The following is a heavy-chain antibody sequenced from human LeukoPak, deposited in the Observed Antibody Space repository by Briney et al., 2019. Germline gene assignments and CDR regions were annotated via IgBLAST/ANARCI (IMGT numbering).Heavy chain of an antibody. CDR2: IKSKTDGGTT. CDR1: GFTFSDAW. CDR3: TTPAAAQFKD. J-gene: IGHJ4*02. D-gene: IGHD2-2*01. Sequence: SGGSLRLSCAASGFTFSDAWMTWVRQAPGKGLEWVGRIKSKTDGGTTDYAAPVKGRFTISRDDSRNTLYLQMNSPKTEDTAVYYCTTPAAAQFKDWGQGTLVTVSS. V-gene: IGHV3-15*01.